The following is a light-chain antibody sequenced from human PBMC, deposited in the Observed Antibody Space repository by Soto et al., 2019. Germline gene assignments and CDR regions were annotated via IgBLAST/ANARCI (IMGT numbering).Light chain of an antibody. CDR1: QSVSNNY. Sequence: EIVLTQSPGTLSLSPGERATLSCRASQSVSNNYLAWYQQKPGQAPRLLIYGASNRATGIPDRFSGSGSGTDLILTISRLEPEDFAVYYCQQYGSSPPSSTFGQGTRLEIK. CDR2: GAS. V-gene: IGKV3-20*01. CDR3: QQYGSSPPSST. J-gene: IGKJ5*01.